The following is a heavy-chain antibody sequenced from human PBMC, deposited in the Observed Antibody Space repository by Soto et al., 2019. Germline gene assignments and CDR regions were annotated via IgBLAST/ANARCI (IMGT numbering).Heavy chain of an antibody. J-gene: IGHJ4*02. Sequence: ASVKVSCKASGYTFTSYAMHWVRQAPGQRLERMGWINAGNGNTKYSQKFQGRVTITRDTSASTAYMELSSLRSEDTAVYYCAREGPIAAAGDYWGQGTLVTVSS. CDR1: GYTFTSYA. CDR2: INAGNGNT. CDR3: AREGPIAAAGDY. D-gene: IGHD6-13*01. V-gene: IGHV1-3*01.